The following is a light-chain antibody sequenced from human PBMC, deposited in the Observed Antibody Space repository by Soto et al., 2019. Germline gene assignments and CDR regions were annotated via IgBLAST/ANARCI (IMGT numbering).Light chain of an antibody. CDR3: LQDYNLPIT. Sequence: EFVLTQSTATLSLSPGEGATLSCRASQSISSSYLSWYQQKPGQAPRLLIYGASTRATGIPARFSGSGRGSGTDFTLTISSLQPEDFAVYYCLQDYNLPITFGQGTRLEIK. J-gene: IGKJ5*01. CDR1: QSISSSY. V-gene: IGKV3D-7*01. CDR2: GAS.